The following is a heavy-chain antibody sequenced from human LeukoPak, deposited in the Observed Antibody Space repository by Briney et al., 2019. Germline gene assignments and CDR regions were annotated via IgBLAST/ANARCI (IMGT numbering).Heavy chain of an antibody. D-gene: IGHD1-26*01. CDR3: ARVIVGTTTRLDYFDY. J-gene: IGHJ4*02. CDR2: IYSGGNT. Sequence: PGGSLRLSCAASGFAVCDNYMSGVRQAPGKGLEWVSIIYSGGNTYYADSVKGRFTVSRDNSKNTLYLQMNSLRAEDTAVYYCARVIVGTTTRLDYFDYWGQGTLVTVSS. CDR1: GFAVCDNY. V-gene: IGHV3-66*01.